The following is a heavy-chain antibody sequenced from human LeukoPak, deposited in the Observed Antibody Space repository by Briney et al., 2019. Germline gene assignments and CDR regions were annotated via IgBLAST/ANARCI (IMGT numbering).Heavy chain of an antibody. CDR3: ARGGYTAMVTYAFDY. D-gene: IGHD5-18*01. J-gene: IGHJ4*02. CDR1: GGSISSGDYY. Sequence: SQTLSLTCTVSGGSISSGDYYWSWIRQPPGKGLEWIGYIYYSGSTYYNPSLKSRVTISVDTSKNRFSLKLSSVTAADTAVYYCARGGYTAMVTYAFDYWGQGTLVTVSS. CDR2: IYYSGST. V-gene: IGHV4-30-4*01.